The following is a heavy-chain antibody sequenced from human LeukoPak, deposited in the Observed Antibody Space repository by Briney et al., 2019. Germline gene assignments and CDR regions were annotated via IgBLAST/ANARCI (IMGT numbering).Heavy chain of an antibody. V-gene: IGHV3-15*01. CDR1: GFTLSNGW. CDR2: IKSKSDGGTT. J-gene: IGHJ4*02. Sequence: GGSLRLSCAACGFTLSNGWKRWVRQAPGKGGEGGGGIKSKSDGGTTDYAAPVKGIFTISRDYSKTALYLQMNSLKTDDTAFYYCTTDISGYYYGSGSYVVDYCGQGTLVTVSS. CDR3: TTDISGYYYGSGSYVVDY. D-gene: IGHD3-10*01.